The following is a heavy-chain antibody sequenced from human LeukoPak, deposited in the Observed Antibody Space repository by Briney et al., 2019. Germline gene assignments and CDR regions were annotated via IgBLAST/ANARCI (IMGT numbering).Heavy chain of an antibody. J-gene: IGHJ5*02. CDR3: ARERSSYCSSTSCYFENKNWFDP. D-gene: IGHD2-2*01. CDR1: GYTFTSYG. V-gene: IGHV1-18*04. Sequence: ASVKVSCKASGYTFTSYGISWVRQAPGQGLEWMGWISAYNGNTNYAQKLQGRVTMTTDTSTSTAYMELRSLRSDDTAVYYCARERSSYCSSTSCYFENKNWFDPWGQETLVTVSS. CDR2: ISAYNGNT.